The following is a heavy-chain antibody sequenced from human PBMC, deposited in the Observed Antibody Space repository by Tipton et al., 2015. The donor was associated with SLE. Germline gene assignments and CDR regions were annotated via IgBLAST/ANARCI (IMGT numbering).Heavy chain of an antibody. CDR1: GFTFSSYG. CDR3: AISRVYGYGMDV. D-gene: IGHD5/OR15-5a*01. Sequence: SLRLSCAASGFTFSSYGMHWVRQAPGKGLEWVAVIWYDGSNKDYADSVEGRLTISRDNSKNTLFLQMNSLRAEDTAIYYCAISRVYGYGMDVWGQGTTVIVSS. CDR2: IWYDGSNK. J-gene: IGHJ6*02. V-gene: IGHV3-33*01.